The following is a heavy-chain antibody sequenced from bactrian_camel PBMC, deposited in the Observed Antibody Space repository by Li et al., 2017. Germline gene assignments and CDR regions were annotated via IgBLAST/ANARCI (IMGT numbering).Heavy chain of an antibody. J-gene: IGHJ4*01. CDR1: AYTPANVR. CDR2: ICGSGYT. D-gene: IGHD5*01. V-gene: IGHV3S55*01. Sequence: QVQLVESGGGSVQAGGSLRLSCAFDAYTPANVRMAWFRQASGKEREGVAAICGSGYTDYAGSVAGRFTVSKDSAKNALYLQMDNPRPEDTAMYYCAAARIGFPSLARYLYNYWGPGTQV. CDR3: AAARIGFPSLARYLYNY.